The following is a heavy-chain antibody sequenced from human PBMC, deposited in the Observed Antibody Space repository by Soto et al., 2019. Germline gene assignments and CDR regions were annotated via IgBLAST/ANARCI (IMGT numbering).Heavy chain of an antibody. CDR3: ARYHSSGFYGDY. D-gene: IGHD6-19*01. V-gene: IGHV4-59*08. Sequence: SETLSLTCTVSGGSISPYCWSWIRQPPGKGLEWIGYIFYNGGTNYNPSLKSRVTMSVDTSKNQFSLKLTSVTAADTAVYYCARYHSSGFYGDYWGQGTLVTVSS. CDR1: GGSISPYC. J-gene: IGHJ4*02. CDR2: IFYNGGT.